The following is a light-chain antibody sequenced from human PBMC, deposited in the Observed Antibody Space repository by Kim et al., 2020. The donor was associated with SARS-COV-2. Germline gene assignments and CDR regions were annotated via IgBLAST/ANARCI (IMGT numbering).Light chain of an antibody. CDR3: QQYNSYSRYT. V-gene: IGKV1-5*03. CDR2: KAS. J-gene: IGKJ2*01. CDR1: QSISTW. Sequence: DIQMTQSPSTLSASVGDRVTITCRANQSISTWVAWYQQKPGKAPKFLIYKASSLETGVPSRFSGSGSGTEFTLTISTLQPDDSATYYCQQYNSYSRYTFGQGTKLEI.